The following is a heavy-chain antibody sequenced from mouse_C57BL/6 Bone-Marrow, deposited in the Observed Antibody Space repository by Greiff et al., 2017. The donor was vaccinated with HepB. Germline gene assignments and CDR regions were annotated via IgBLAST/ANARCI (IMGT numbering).Heavy chain of an antibody. J-gene: IGHJ4*01. CDR3: VYYDCALGSMDY. D-gene: IGHD2-4*01. CDR1: GYTFTSYW. Sequence: QVQLQQPGAELVKPGASVKMSCKASGYTFTSYWITWVKQRPGQGLEWIGDIYPGSGSTNYNEKFKSKATLTVDTSSSTAYMQLSSLTSEDSAVYSCVYYDCALGSMDYWGQGTSVTVSS. V-gene: IGHV1-55*01. CDR2: IYPGSGST.